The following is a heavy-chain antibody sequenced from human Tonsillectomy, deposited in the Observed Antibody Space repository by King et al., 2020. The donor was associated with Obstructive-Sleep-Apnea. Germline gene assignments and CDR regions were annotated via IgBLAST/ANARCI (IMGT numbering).Heavy chain of an antibody. V-gene: IGHV4-39*07. CDR2: IYYSGST. D-gene: IGHD2-8*01. CDR1: GDSISSSSYY. J-gene: IGHJ4*02. CDR3: ARVGAPALMVYAAFDY. Sequence: QLQLQESGPGLVKPSETLSLTCTVSGDSISSSSYYWGWIRQSPGKGLEWIGTIYYSGSTYYNPSLKSRVTISVDTSKNQFSLRLSSVTAADTAVYYCARVGAPALMVYAAFDYWGQGTLVTVSS.